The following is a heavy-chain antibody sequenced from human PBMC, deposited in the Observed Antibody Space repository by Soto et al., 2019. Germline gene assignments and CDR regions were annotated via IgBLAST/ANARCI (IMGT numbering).Heavy chain of an antibody. J-gene: IGHJ4*02. V-gene: IGHV1-46*01. Sequence: SCKASGYTFTSYYMPWVRQAPGQGLEWMGIINPSGGSTSYAQKFQGRVTMTRDTSTSTVYMELSSLRSEDTAVYYCATDGASSGWYGYWGQGTLVTVSS. CDR1: GYTFTSYY. D-gene: IGHD6-19*01. CDR2: INPSGGST. CDR3: ATDGASSGWYGY.